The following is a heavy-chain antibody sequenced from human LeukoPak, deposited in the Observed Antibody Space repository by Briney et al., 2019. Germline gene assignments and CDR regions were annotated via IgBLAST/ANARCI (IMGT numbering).Heavy chain of an antibody. CDR1: GFTFDDYA. J-gene: IGHJ4*02. Sequence: PGGSLRLSCAASGFTFDDYAMPWVRQAPGKGLEWVSGISWNSGSIGYADSVKGRFTISRDNSKNTLYLQMNSLRAEDTAVYYCATHRLRRIINSHDYWGQGTLVTVSS. CDR3: ATHRLRRIINSHDY. V-gene: IGHV3-9*01. CDR2: ISWNSGSI. D-gene: IGHD4-17*01.